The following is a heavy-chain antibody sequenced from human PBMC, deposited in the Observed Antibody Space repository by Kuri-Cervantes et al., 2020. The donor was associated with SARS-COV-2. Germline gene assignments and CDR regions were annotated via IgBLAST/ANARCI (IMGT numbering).Heavy chain of an antibody. CDR3: AKAPGPHWDDGNSRDY. Sequence: GESLKISCAASGFTFSSYAMSWVRQAPGKGVEWVWAISGSGGSTYYADSVKGRFTISRDNSKNTLYQQMNSLRAEDTAVYYCAKAPGPHWDDGNSRDYWGQGTLVTVSS. V-gene: IGHV3-23*01. CDR2: ISGSGGST. J-gene: IGHJ4*02. CDR1: GFTFSSYA. D-gene: IGHD4-23*01.